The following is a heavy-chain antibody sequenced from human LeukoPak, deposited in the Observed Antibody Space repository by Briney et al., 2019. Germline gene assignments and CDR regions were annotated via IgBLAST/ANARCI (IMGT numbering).Heavy chain of an antibody. V-gene: IGHV3-48*03. J-gene: IGHJ4*02. CDR2: ISSSGSTI. CDR3: ARDMGNYYHTSGYYGGY. CDR1: GFTFSSYE. D-gene: IGHD3-22*01. Sequence: PGGSLRLSCAASGFTFSSYEMNWVRQAPGKGLEWASYISSSGSTIYYADSVKGRFTISRDNAKNSLYLQMNSLRAEDTAVYYCARDMGNYYHTSGYYGGYWGQGTLVTVSS.